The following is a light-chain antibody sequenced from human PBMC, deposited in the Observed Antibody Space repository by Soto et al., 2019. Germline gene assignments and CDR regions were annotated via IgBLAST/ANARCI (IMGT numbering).Light chain of an antibody. Sequence: DIQMTQSPSTLSASVGDRVTITCRASQSISNWLAWYQQKPGKAPKLLIYKTSNLESGVPSRFSGSGSGTEFSLTISSLEPEDFAVYYCQQRSDWPRITFGQGTRLEIK. CDR3: QQRSDWPRIT. CDR2: KTS. J-gene: IGKJ5*01. V-gene: IGKV1-5*03. CDR1: QSISNW.